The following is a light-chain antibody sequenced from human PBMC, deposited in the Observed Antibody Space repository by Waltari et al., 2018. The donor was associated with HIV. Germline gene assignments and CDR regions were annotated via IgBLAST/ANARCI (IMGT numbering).Light chain of an antibody. CDR2: GDT. J-gene: IGLJ3*02. Sequence: QSVLTQPPSVSGAPGQRVTISCTGNSSNFGAGFDVHWYQQLPERAPKLLIYGDTSRPSGVPDRFAGSKSGTSAAQAITGLQAEDEADYCCQSYDSGLSVVFGGGTKLTVL. CDR3: QSYDSGLSVV. V-gene: IGLV1-40*01. CDR1: SSNFGAGFD.